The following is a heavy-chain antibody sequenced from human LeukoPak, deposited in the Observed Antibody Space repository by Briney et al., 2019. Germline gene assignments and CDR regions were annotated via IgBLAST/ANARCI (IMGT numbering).Heavy chain of an antibody. CDR1: GGSVSSGSYY. CDR3: ARDQSPLHGMDV. Sequence: SETLSLTCTVSGGSVSSGSYYWSWIRQPPGKGLEWIGYIYYSGSTNYNPSLKSRVTISVDTSKNQFSLKLSSVTAADTAVYYCARDQSPLHGMDVWGQGTTVTVSS. J-gene: IGHJ6*02. V-gene: IGHV4-61*01. CDR2: IYYSGST.